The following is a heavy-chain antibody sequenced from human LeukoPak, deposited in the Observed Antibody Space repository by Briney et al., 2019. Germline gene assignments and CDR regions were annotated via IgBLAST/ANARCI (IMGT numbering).Heavy chain of an antibody. V-gene: IGHV4-39*07. CDR3: ARAVAWLLPYYFDY. J-gene: IGHJ4*02. D-gene: IGHD3-3*01. CDR1: GGSIRSSSYY. Sequence: KPSETLSLTCTVSGGSIRSSSYYWGWIRQPPGKGLEWIGNIYYTGSTYYNPSLKSRVIISEDTSKNQFSLRLSSVTAADTAFYYCARAVAWLLPYYFDYWGQGTLVTVSS. CDR2: IYYTGST.